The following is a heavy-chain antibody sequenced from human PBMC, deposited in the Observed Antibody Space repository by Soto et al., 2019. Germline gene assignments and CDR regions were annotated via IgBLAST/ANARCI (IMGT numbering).Heavy chain of an antibody. V-gene: IGHV4-31*03. CDR1: VGSISSGGYY. CDR3: ARGSVASIAAAWFDP. CDR2: IYYSGST. Sequence: QVQLQESGPGLVKPSQTLSLTCTVSVGSISSGGYYWSWIRQPPGKGLEWVGYIYYSGSTYYNPSLKSRVTISVDTSKNQFSLKLSSVTAADTAVYYCARGSVASIAAAWFDPWGQGTLVTVSS. J-gene: IGHJ5*02. D-gene: IGHD6-13*01.